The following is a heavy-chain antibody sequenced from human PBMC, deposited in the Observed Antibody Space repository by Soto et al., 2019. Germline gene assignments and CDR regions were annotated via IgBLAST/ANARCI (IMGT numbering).Heavy chain of an antibody. J-gene: IGHJ6*02. D-gene: IGHD3-10*01. V-gene: IGHV3-33*01. Sequence: GGSLRLSCAASGFTFSSYGMHWVRQAPGKGLEWVAVIWYDGSNKYYADSVKGRFTISRDNSKNTLYLQMNSLRAEDTAVYYCARDAGALGLWFGELLSTGYYGMDVWGQGTTVTVSS. CDR2: IWYDGSNK. CDR1: GFTFSSYG. CDR3: ARDAGALGLWFGELLSTGYYGMDV.